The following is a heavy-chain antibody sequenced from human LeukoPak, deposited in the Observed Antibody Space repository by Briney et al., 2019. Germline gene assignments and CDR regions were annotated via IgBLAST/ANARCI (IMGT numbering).Heavy chain of an antibody. CDR3: ARRYCSSTSCLIDY. V-gene: IGHV3-48*03. D-gene: IGHD2-2*01. CDR2: ISSSGTTI. J-gene: IGHJ4*02. Sequence: GGSLRLSCAASGFTFSSYGMNWVRQAPGKGLEWVSYISSSGTTIYYADSVKGRFTISRDNAKNSLYLQMNSLRAEDTAAYYCARRYCSSTSCLIDYWGQGTLVTVSS. CDR1: GFTFSSYG.